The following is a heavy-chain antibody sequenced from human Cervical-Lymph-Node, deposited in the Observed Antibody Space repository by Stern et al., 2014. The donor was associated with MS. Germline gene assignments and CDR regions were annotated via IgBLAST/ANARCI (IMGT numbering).Heavy chain of an antibody. Sequence: VQLVESGGGSVQPGGSLRLSCAASGLTFSKFWMHWVRRAPGKGLGLVSRINSDGSSRAYADSVKGRFTISRDNANKTLYLQMNSLRVEDTAVYYCARGVDVWGQGTTVTVSS. CDR2: INSDGSSR. CDR1: GLTFSKFW. J-gene: IGHJ6*02. V-gene: IGHV3-74*02. CDR3: ARGVDV.